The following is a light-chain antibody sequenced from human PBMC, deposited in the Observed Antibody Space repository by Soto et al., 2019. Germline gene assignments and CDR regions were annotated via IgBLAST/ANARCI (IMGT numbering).Light chain of an antibody. V-gene: IGKV1-5*01. Sequence: DIQLTQSPPTLSASVGDRVTITCRASQSIRYYLAWYQQMPGKAPKLLIYGASSLQSGVPSRLSGSGSGTELTHAIMSQQPDDFATYFCQHHNSYSQTFGQGTKVEIK. J-gene: IGKJ1*01. CDR3: QHHNSYSQT. CDR2: GAS. CDR1: QSIRYY.